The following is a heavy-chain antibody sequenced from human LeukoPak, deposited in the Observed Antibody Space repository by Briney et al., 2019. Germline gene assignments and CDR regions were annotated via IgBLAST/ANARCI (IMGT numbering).Heavy chain of an antibody. Sequence: PSETLSLTCTVSGGSISSYYWSWIRQPPGKGLKWIGYIYYSGSTNHSPSLKSRVTISVDTSKNQFSLNLSSVTAADTAVYYCARGYSYYFFDYWGQGTLVTVSS. CDR3: ARGYSYYFFDY. J-gene: IGHJ4*02. D-gene: IGHD5-18*01. V-gene: IGHV4-59*08. CDR1: GGSISSYY. CDR2: IYYSGST.